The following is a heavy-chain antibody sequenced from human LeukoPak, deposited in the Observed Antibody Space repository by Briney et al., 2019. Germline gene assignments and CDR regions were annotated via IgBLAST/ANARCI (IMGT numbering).Heavy chain of an antibody. Sequence: GGSLRLSCEVSGFTFSSYVMSWVRQAPGKGPEWVAYIGGSDGITSYADSVKGRFTISRDNSKNTVYLEMNSPRAEDTAVYYCVKGGGGADCIFDYWGQGTLVTVSS. CDR2: IGGSDGIT. V-gene: IGHV3-23*01. J-gene: IGHJ4*02. CDR3: VKGGGGADCIFDY. D-gene: IGHD2-21*02. CDR1: GFTFSSYV.